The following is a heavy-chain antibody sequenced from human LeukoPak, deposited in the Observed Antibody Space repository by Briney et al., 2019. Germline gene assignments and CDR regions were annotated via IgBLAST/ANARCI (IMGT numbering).Heavy chain of an antibody. CDR1: GFTFSNYA. Sequence: GGSLRLSCAASGFTFSNYAMSWVRQAPGKGLEWVGRIKSKTDGGTTDYAAPVKGRFTISRDDSKNTLYLQMNSLKTEDTAVYYCTSSSYYYDSADYWGQGTLVTVSS. CDR2: IKSKTDGGTT. D-gene: IGHD3-22*01. J-gene: IGHJ4*02. CDR3: TSSSYYYDSADY. V-gene: IGHV3-15*01.